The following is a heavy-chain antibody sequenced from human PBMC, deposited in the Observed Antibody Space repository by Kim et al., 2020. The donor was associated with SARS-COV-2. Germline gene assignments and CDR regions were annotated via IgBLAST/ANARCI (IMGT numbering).Heavy chain of an antibody. CDR3: ARGAARPRVGYFYGMDV. V-gene: IGHV4-34*01. J-gene: IGHJ6*02. CDR1: GGSFSGYY. Sequence: SETLSLTCAVYGGSFSGYYWSWIRQPPGKGLEWIGEINHSGSTNYNPSHKSQVTISVNTSKNQCYLKLSSVTAADTALYYCARGAARPRVGYFYGMDVWGQGATVTVPS. CDR2: INHSGST. D-gene: IGHD6-6*01.